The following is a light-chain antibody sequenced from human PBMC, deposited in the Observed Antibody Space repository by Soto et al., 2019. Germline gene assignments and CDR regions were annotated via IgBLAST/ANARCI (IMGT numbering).Light chain of an antibody. J-gene: IGKJ1*01. CDR3: QQYNSYWT. CDR1: QSISSW. V-gene: IGKV1-5*03. CDR2: KAS. Sequence: DIPMTQSPSTLSASVGDRVTITCRASQSISSWLAWYQQKPGKAPKLLMYKASILESGVPSRFSGSGSGTDFTLTISSLQPDDFATYYCQQYNSYWTFGQGTKVEIK.